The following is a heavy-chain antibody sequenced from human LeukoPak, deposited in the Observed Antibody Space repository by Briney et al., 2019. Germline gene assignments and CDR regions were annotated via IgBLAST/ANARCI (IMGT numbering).Heavy chain of an antibody. CDR1: GFTFSSYA. CDR3: AQLAGRGSVSDY. Sequence: TGGSLRLSCAASGFTFSSYAMSWVRQAPGKGLEWVSSISGNGGRTYYADSVKGRFTISRDNSKNTLYVQMNSLRAEDTAVYYCAQLAGRGSVSDYWGQGTLVTVSS. D-gene: IGHD4-17*01. J-gene: IGHJ4*02. CDR2: ISGNGGRT. V-gene: IGHV3-23*01.